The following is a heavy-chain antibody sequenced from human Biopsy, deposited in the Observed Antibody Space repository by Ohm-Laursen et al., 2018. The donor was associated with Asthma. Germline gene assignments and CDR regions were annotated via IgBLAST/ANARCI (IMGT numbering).Heavy chain of an antibody. V-gene: IGHV1-69*01. CDR3: ARKAGSCISRTCYSLDF. J-gene: IGHJ4*02. Sequence: SSVNAPCKSLGGTFNTYVIGWVRQAAGQGLEWMSGNNSVFGITTYPQKFQDRVTITAVDSTITVYMELSSLRSEDTAVYYCARKAGSCISRTCYSLDFWGQGTLVIVSS. CDR2: NNSVFGIT. CDR1: GGTFNTYV. D-gene: IGHD2/OR15-2a*01.